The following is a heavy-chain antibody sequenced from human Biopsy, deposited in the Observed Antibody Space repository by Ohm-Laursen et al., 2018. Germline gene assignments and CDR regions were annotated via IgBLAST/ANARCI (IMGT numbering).Heavy chain of an antibody. Sequence: SVKVSCKASGYSFTSYYMHWVRQAPGQGLEWMGGIIPMFGTANYAQMFQGRVTISADESTSTSYMELSSLTTEDTAIYYCARGPHSGSHSCFDYWGRGTLITVSS. CDR1: GYSFTSYY. CDR2: IIPMFGTA. CDR3: ARGPHSGSHSCFDY. V-gene: IGHV1-69*13. J-gene: IGHJ4*02. D-gene: IGHD1-26*01.